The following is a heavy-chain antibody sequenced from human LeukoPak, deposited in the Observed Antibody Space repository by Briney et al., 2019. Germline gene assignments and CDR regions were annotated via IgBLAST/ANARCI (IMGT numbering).Heavy chain of an antibody. CDR3: ARDSLDYYDSRGYAYYYYMDV. D-gene: IGHD3-22*01. V-gene: IGHV3-21*01. CDR2: ISSSSSYI. CDR1: GFTFSSYS. J-gene: IGHJ6*03. Sequence: PGGPLRLSCAASGFTFSSYSMNWVRQAPGKGLEWVSAISSSSSYIYFADSVKGRFTISRDNAKNSLYLQMNSLRAEDTAVYYCARDSLDYYDSRGYAYYYYMDVWGKGTTVTVSS.